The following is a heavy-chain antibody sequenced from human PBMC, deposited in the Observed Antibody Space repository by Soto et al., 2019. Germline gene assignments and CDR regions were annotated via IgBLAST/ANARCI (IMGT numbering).Heavy chain of an antibody. CDR2: IKQDGSEK. CDR1: GFTFSSYW. J-gene: IGHJ3*02. Sequence: GGSLRLSCAASGFTFSSYWMSWVRQAPGKGLEWVANIKQDGSEKYYVDSVKGRFTISRDNAKNSLYLQMNSLRAEDTAVYYCARDRVPAASMPQDAFDIWGQGTVVTVSS. V-gene: IGHV3-7*01. CDR3: ARDRVPAASMPQDAFDI. D-gene: IGHD2-2*01.